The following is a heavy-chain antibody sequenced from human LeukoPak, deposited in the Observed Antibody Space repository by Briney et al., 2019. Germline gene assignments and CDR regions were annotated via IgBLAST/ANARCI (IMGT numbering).Heavy chain of an antibody. V-gene: IGHV3-7*01. CDR1: GFIFSNYC. Sequence: GGSLRLSCAASGFIFSNYCMSWVRQAPGNGLEWVANINQNGSEKHYVDYVKGRFTISRDNAKNSLYLQMHNLRAEDTAVYHCARDLNNSGRGPGTLWGQGTLVTVSS. CDR3: ARDLNNSGRGPGTL. J-gene: IGHJ4*02. CDR2: INQNGSEK. D-gene: IGHD6-19*01.